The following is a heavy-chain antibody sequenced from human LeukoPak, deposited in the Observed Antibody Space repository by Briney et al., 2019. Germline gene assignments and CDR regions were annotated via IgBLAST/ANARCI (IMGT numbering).Heavy chain of an antibody. Sequence: GGSLRLSCATSGFVFSNLAMTWVRQAPGKGLEWVSAVSGSGDNIYYAESVKGRFTITRDNSKKTLYLQMNNLRVEDTAFYYCAKDRNIVPTSNDHWGQGTLVTVSS. CDR3: AKDRNIVPTSNDH. V-gene: IGHV3-23*01. D-gene: IGHD5-12*01. CDR1: GFVFSNLA. J-gene: IGHJ4*02. CDR2: VSGSGDNI.